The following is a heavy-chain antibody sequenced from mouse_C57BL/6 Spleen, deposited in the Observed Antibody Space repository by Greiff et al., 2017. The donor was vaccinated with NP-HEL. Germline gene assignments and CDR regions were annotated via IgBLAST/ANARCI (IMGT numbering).Heavy chain of an antibody. Sequence: QVQLQQSGAELVKPGASVKMSCTASGYTFTSYWITWVKQRPGQGLEWIGDIYPGSGSTNYNEKFKSKATLTVDTSSSTAYMQLSSLTSEDSAVYYCASMIHYAMDYWGQGTSVTVSS. CDR1: GYTFTSYW. CDR2: IYPGSGST. CDR3: ASMIHYAMDY. V-gene: IGHV1-55*01. D-gene: IGHD2-4*01. J-gene: IGHJ4*01.